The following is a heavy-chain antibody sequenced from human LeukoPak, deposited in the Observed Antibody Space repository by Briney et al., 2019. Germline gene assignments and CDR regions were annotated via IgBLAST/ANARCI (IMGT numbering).Heavy chain of an antibody. CDR2: IYTSGST. D-gene: IGHD5-18*01. J-gene: IGHJ3*02. CDR3: ARRHVDTAMGDDAFDI. Sequence: SETLSLTCTVSGGSISSYYWSWIRQPAGKGLEWIGRIYTSGSTNYNPSLKSRVTISVDTSKNQFSLKLSSVNAADTAVYYCARRHVDTAMGDDAFDIWGQGTMVTVSS. V-gene: IGHV4-4*07. CDR1: GGSISSYY.